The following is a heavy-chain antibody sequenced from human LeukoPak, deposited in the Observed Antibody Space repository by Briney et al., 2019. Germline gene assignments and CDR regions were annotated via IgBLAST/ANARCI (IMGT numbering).Heavy chain of an antibody. V-gene: IGHV3-21*01. CDR2: IRPSGDNT. D-gene: IGHD2-21*01. CDR1: GFTFSSYD. Sequence: PGGSLRLSCAASGFTFSSYDMTWVRQAPGRGLEWVSSIRPSGDNTYYGDSVKGRFTISRDNAKNSLYLQMNSLRAEDTAVYYCARDFPVSLLHSESNFDYWGQGTLVTVSS. J-gene: IGHJ4*02. CDR3: ARDFPVSLLHSESNFDY.